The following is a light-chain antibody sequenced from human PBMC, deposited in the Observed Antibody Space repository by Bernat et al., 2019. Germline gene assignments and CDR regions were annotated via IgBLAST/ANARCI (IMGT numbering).Light chain of an antibody. CDR3: MQGTHWPWT. CDR2: KVS. Sequence: DVVMTQSPLSLPVTLGQPASISYRPDQSLVKSDGNTYLNWLQQRPGQSPRRLIYKVSNRDSGVPDRFSGSGSGTDFTLKISRVEAEDVGVYYCMQGTHWPWTFGQGTKVEIK. V-gene: IGKV2-30*01. J-gene: IGKJ1*01. CDR1: QSLVKSDGNTY.